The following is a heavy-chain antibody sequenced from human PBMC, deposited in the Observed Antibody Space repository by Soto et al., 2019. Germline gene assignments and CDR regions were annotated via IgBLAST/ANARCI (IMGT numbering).Heavy chain of an antibody. D-gene: IGHD6-13*01. CDR1: GFTFSSCG. Sequence: QVQLVESGGGVVQPGRSLRLSCAASGFTFSSCGMHWVRQAPGKGLEWVAVISHDGSDKYYADSVKGRFTISRDNSKNTLYLKRDSLRAEDRVVFYWAKARSSTGPLDYGGQGPLAAVSS. V-gene: IGHV3-30*18. CDR3: AKARSSTGPLDY. CDR2: ISHDGSDK. J-gene: IGHJ4*02.